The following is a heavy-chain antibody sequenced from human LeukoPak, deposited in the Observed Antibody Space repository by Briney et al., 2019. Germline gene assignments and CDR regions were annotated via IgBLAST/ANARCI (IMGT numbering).Heavy chain of an antibody. J-gene: IGHJ6*03. CDR2: ISSSGSDI. D-gene: IGHD5-18*01. CDR3: ARCGVTRTYYYYYYMDV. V-gene: IGHV3-48*03. CDR1: GFTFSNYE. Sequence: GGSLRLSCAASGFTFSNYEMHWVRQAPGKGLEWVSYISSSGSDIYYANSVKGRFTISRGNAKNSLYLQMNSLRAEDTAVYYCARCGVTRTYYYYYYMDVWGKGTTVTVSS.